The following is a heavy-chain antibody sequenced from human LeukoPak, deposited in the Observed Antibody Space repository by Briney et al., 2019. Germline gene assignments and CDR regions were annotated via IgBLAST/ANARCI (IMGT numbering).Heavy chain of an antibody. CDR1: GFTFSSYA. V-gene: IGHV3-23*01. J-gene: IGHJ4*02. Sequence: PGGSLRLSCAASGFTFSSYAMSWVRQAPGKGLEWVSSIRGSGSTTHYADSVKGRFTISRDNSKNTLYLQMNSLRAEDTAVYYCAKGGRDGYNFDYWGQGTLVTVSS. CDR2: IRGSGSTT. CDR3: AKGGRDGYNFDY. D-gene: IGHD5-24*01.